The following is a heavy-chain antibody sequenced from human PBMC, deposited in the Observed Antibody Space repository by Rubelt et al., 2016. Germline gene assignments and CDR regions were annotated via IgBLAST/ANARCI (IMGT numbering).Heavy chain of an antibody. CDR2: ISGSGGST. CDR1: GFTFSSYA. V-gene: IGHV3-23*01. CDR3: AKGTGPRRGGTDY. Sequence: EVQLLESGGGLVQPGGSLRLSCAASGFTFSSYAMSWVRQAPRKGLEWVSAISGSGGSTYYADSVKGRFTISRDNSKNTLYLQMNSLRAEDTAVYYCAKGTGPRRGGTDYWGQGTLVTVSS. D-gene: IGHD3/OR15-3a*01. J-gene: IGHJ4*02.